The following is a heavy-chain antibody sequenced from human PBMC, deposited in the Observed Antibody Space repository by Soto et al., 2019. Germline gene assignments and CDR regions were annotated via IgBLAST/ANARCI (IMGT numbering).Heavy chain of an antibody. J-gene: IGHJ4*02. V-gene: IGHV4-34*01. Sequence: PSETLSLTCAVYGLSFSGYYWSWIRQPTGKGLEWIGEINHSGSTNYNPSLKSRVTISVDTSKNQFSLKLSSVTAADTAVYYCARGLKYYDYIWGSYRYDLFDYWGQGTLVTVSS. D-gene: IGHD3-16*02. CDR3: ARGLKYYDYIWGSYRYDLFDY. CDR1: GLSFSGYY. CDR2: INHSGST.